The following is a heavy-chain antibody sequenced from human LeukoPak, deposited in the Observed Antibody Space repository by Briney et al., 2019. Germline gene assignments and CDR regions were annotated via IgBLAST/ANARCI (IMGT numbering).Heavy chain of an antibody. CDR1: GFTFDDYA. CDR3: AKGFSSSFDY. J-gene: IGHJ4*02. Sequence: GRSLRLSCAASGFTFDDYAMPWVRQAPGKGLEWVSGISWNSGGIGYADSVKGRFTISRDNAKNSLYLQMNSLRAEDTALYYCAKGFSSSFDYWGQGTLVTVSS. V-gene: IGHV3-9*01. D-gene: IGHD6-13*01. CDR2: ISWNSGGI.